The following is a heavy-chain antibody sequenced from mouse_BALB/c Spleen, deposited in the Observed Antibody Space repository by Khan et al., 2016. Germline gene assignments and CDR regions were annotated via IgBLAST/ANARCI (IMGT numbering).Heavy chain of an antibody. CDR3: TMGGMDY. CDR2: IDPETGGT. Sequence: QMQLEESGAELVRPGASVTLSCKATGYTFTDYEMHWVKQTPVHGLEWIGAIDPETGGTAYNQKFKGKATLTADKSSSTAYMELRSLTSEDSAVYYCTMGGMDYWGQGTSVTVSS. CDR1: GYTFTDYE. J-gene: IGHJ4*01. V-gene: IGHV1-15*01.